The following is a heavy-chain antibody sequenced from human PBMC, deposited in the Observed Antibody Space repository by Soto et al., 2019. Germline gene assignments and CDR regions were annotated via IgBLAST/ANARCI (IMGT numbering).Heavy chain of an antibody. CDR1: GYTLTELS. CDR3: ATAAGNLIAVALDY. V-gene: IGHV1-24*01. CDR2: FDPEDGET. Sequence: ASVKVSCKVSGYTLTELSMHWVRQAPGKGREGMGGFDPEDGETIYAQKFQGRVTMTEDTSTDTAYMELSSRRSEDTGVEYCATAAGNLIAVALDYWGQGTLVTVSS. J-gene: IGHJ4*02. D-gene: IGHD6-19*01.